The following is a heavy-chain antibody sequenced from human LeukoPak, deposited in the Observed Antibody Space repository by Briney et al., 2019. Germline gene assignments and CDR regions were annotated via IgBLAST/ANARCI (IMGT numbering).Heavy chain of an antibody. D-gene: IGHD4-23*01. CDR1: GGSISSYY. V-gene: IGHV4-59*01. J-gene: IGHJ4*02. CDR2: IHYSGST. CDR3: TRDVSGNVGFDY. Sequence: SETLSLTCTVSGGSISSYYWNWLRQPPGKGLEWIGYIHYSGSTNCNPSLKSRVTISVDTSKNQFSLKLNSVTAADTAVYFCTRDVSGNVGFDYWGQGTLVTVSS.